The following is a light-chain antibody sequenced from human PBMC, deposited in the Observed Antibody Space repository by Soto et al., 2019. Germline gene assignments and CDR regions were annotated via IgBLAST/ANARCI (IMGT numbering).Light chain of an antibody. V-gene: IGKV3-11*01. CDR3: QQRSTWLT. CDR1: QTVSSY. CDR2: DAS. J-gene: IGKJ4*01. Sequence: EIVLTQSPATLSLSPGERATLSCRASQTVSSYLAWYQQKPGQAPRLLIYDASSRATGIPARFSGSGSGTDFALTISSLGPEDFAVYYCQQRSTWLTFGGGTKVEIK.